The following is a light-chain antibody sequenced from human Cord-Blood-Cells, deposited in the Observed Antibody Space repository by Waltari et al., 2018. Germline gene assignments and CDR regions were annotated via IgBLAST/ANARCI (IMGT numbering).Light chain of an antibody. CDR1: SLRSYY. J-gene: IGLJ2*01. Sequence: SSELTQDPAVSVALGQTVRITCQGDSLRSYYASWYQQKPGQAPVLVIYGKHNRPSGIPDRFSGSRSGNTASLTITGAQAEDEADYYCNSRDSSGNHVVFGGGTKLTVL. V-gene: IGLV3-19*01. CDR3: NSRDSSGNHVV. CDR2: GKH.